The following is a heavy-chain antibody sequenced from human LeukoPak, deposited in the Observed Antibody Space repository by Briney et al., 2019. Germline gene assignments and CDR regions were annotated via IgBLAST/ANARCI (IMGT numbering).Heavy chain of an antibody. J-gene: IGHJ4*02. CDR2: INHSGST. CDR1: GGSISSSNYN. CDR3: ARGRRYYDSSGYYTFDY. D-gene: IGHD3-22*01. Sequence: SETLSLTCTVSGGSISSSNYNWSWLRQPPGQGLEWIGEINHSGSTNYNPSLKSRVTISVDTSKNQFSLKLSSVTAADTAVYYCARGRRYYDSSGYYTFDYWGQGALVTVSS. V-gene: IGHV4-39*07.